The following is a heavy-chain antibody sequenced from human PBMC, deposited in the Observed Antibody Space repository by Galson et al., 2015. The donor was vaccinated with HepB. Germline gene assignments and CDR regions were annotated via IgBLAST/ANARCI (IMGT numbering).Heavy chain of an antibody. V-gene: IGHV3-23*01. CDR2: ISGSGGST. CDR1: GFTFSSYA. J-gene: IGHJ6*02. Sequence: SLRLSCAASGFTFSSYAMSWVRQAPGKGLEWVSAISGSGGSTYYADSVKGRFTISRDNSKNTLYLQMNSLRAEDTAVYYCAKGTTGGYYYGMDVWGQGTTVTVSS. D-gene: IGHD2/OR15-2a*01. CDR3: AKGTTGGYYYGMDV.